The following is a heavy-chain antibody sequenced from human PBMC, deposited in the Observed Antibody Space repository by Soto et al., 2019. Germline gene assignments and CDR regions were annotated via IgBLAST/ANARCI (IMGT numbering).Heavy chain of an antibody. CDR2: MDPNSGST. CDR3: ARERKFDFWRKGLDV. D-gene: IGHD3-3*01. J-gene: IGHJ6*02. CDR1: GYTFTSYD. Sequence: QAQLVQSGAEVKKTGASVKVSCKASGYTFTSYDINWVRQAPGQGLEWLGWMDPNSGSTGYAQNFQGRVTMTRSISINTAHMELSSLRSEDTAVYYCARERKFDFWRKGLDVWGQGTTVTVSS. V-gene: IGHV1-8*01.